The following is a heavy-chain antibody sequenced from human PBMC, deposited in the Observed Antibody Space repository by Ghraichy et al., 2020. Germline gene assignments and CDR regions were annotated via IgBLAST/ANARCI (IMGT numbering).Heavy chain of an antibody. CDR1: GFTFNNYA. D-gene: IGHD4-17*01. V-gene: IGHV3-23*01. Sequence: GALRLSCAASGFTFNNYAMSWVRQAPGKGLEWVSTISGSGGRTYYADSVKGRFTISRDNSKNTLYLRMNSLRAEDTALYYCAKDGRVTTASTHYLDYWGQGTLVTVSS. CDR3: AKDGRVTTASTHYLDY. CDR2: ISGSGGRT. J-gene: IGHJ4*02.